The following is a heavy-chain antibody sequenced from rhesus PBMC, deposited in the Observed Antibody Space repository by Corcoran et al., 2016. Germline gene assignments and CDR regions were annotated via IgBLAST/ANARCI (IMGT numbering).Heavy chain of an antibody. CDR1: GYTFTDFY. CDR2: INPYNGNT. Sequence: QVQLVQSGAEVKKPASSVKVSCKASGYTFTDFYMHWVRQAPRQGLEWMGRINPYNGNTKYAQKFQGRVTMTRDTSTSAAYMELSSLRSEDTAVYYCARSSGSSYPMSLWGQGVLVTVSS. V-gene: IGHV1S2*01. J-gene: IGHJ1*01. D-gene: IGHD3-16*01. CDR3: ARSSGSSYPMSL.